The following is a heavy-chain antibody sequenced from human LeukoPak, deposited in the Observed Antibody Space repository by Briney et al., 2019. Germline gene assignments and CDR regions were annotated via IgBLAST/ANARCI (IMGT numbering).Heavy chain of an antibody. D-gene: IGHD3-3*02. CDR1: GFTFGSYA. J-gene: IGHJ3*02. Sequence: GGSLRLSCAASGFTFGSYAMTWVRQAPGKGLEWVSSISDSGVNTYYPDSVKGRSTISRDNSKNTLYLQMNSLRAEDTAVYYCAKSFFPGGRSFTFDIWGQGTLVTVSS. CDR3: AKSFFPGGRSFTFDI. V-gene: IGHV3-23*01. CDR2: ISDSGVNT.